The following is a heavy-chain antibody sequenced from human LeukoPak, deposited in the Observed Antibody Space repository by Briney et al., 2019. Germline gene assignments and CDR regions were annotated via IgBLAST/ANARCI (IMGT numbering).Heavy chain of an antibody. CDR1: GYSFSSYW. Sequence: RGESLKISCTGSGYSFSSYWISWVRQMPGKRLEWMGRIDTSDYSTDYSPSFEGHITVSIDKSISTAYLEWSSLKASDTAMIYCARHLGGYDPGTDSWGQGTLVTVSS. CDR2: IDTSDYST. J-gene: IGHJ4*02. D-gene: IGHD5-12*01. CDR3: ARHLGGYDPGTDS. V-gene: IGHV5-10-1*01.